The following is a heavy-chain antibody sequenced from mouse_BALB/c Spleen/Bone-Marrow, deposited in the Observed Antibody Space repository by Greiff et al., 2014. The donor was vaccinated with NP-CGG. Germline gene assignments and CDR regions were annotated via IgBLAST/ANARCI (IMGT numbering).Heavy chain of an antibody. D-gene: IGHD1-1*01. CDR3: AREGDYYCGSSQYFDV. Sequence: VQLQQSGPELVKPGASVKISCKASGYSFTGYFMNWVMQSHGKSLEWIGRINPYNGDTFYNQKFKGKATLTVDKSSSTAYMELRRLASEDSAVYYCAREGDYYCGSSQYFDVWGAGTTVTVSS. J-gene: IGHJ1*01. CDR1: GYSFTGYF. CDR2: INPYNGDT. V-gene: IGHV1-20*02.